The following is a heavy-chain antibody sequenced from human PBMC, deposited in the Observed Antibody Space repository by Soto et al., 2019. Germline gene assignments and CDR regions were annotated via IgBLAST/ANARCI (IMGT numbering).Heavy chain of an antibody. V-gene: IGHV4-34*01. CDR3: ARGLKRRRDSSSSAWFDP. CDR1: GGSFSGYY. J-gene: IGHJ5*02. CDR2: ITHSGST. Sequence: PSETLSLTCAVYGGSFSGYYWTWIRQPPGKGLEWIGEITHSGSTNYNPSLKSRVTISVDTSKNQFSLKLSSVTAADTAVYYCARGLKRRRDSSSSAWFDPWGQGTLVTVSS. D-gene: IGHD6-6*01.